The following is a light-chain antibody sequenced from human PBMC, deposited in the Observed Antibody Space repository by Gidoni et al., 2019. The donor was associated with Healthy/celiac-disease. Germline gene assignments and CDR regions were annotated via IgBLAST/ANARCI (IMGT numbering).Light chain of an antibody. CDR1: SLRSYY. CDR3: NSRDSSGNHYV. J-gene: IGLJ1*01. V-gene: IGLV3-19*01. Sequence: SSELTQDPAVSVAFGQTVRITCHGDSLRSYYASWYQQKPGQAPVLIIYGKNNRPSGIPDRFSGSRSGNTASLTITGAQAEDEADYYCNSRDSSGNHYVFGTGTKVTVL. CDR2: GKN.